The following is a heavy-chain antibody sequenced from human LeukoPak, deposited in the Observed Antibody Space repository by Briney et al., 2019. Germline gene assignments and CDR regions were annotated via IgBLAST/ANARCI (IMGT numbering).Heavy chain of an antibody. V-gene: IGHV3-49*03. CDR1: GFTFSDYA. CDR3: TREKRYFDWFQADY. D-gene: IGHD3-9*01. J-gene: IGHJ4*02. CDR2: IRNKAYGGTA. Sequence: GGSLRLSCTASGFTFSDYAMSWFRQAPGKGVEWVGFIRNKAYGGTAEYAASVKGRFTISRDDSKTIAYLQMNSLKTEDTAVYYCTREKRYFDWFQADYWGQGTLVTVSS.